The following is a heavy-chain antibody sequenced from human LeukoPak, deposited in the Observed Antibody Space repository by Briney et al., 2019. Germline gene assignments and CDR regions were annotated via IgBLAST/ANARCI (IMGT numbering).Heavy chain of an antibody. V-gene: IGHV4-31*03. J-gene: IGHJ4*02. CDR1: VDSISSGGYY. D-gene: IGHD3-10*01. Sequence: PSQTLSLTCTVSVDSISSGGYYWSSVRQHPGEGLEWIGYIYYRGSTYYDPSLKSRVSISVDTSKNQFSLNLSSVTAADTAVYYCARLPLSYYYFDYWGQGTLVTVSS. CDR3: ARLPLSYYYFDY. CDR2: IYYRGST.